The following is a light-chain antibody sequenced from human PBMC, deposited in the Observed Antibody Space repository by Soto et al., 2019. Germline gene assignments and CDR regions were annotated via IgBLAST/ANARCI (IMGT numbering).Light chain of an antibody. Sequence: QSVLTQPASVSGSPGQSITISCTGTSSDVGGYNYVSWYQQHPGKAPKLMIYDVNNRPSGISNRFSGSKSGNTASLTISGLQAEDEADYYCSSYTGSSTDYVFGTGTKLTVL. V-gene: IGLV2-14*03. CDR2: DVN. CDR3: SSYTGSSTDYV. CDR1: SSDVGGYNY. J-gene: IGLJ1*01.